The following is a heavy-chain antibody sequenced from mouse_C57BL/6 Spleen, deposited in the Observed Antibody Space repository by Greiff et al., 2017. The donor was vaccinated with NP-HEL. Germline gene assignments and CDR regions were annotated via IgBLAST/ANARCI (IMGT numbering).Heavy chain of an antibody. V-gene: IGHV5-9-1*02. J-gene: IGHJ2*01. CDR3: TRMTTLVAFDY. Sequence: EVRLVESGEGLVKPGGSLKLSCAASGFTFSSYAMSWVRQTPEKRLEWVAYISSGGDYIYYADTVKGRFTISRDNARNTLYLQMSSLKSEDTAMYDCTRMTTLVAFDYWGQGTTLTVSS. CDR2: ISSGGDYI. D-gene: IGHD1-1*01. CDR1: GFTFSSYA.